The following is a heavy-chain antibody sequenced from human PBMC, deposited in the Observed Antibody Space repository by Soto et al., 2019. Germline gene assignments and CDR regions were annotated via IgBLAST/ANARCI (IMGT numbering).Heavy chain of an antibody. CDR2: IFHTGAT. Sequence: SETLSLTCNVSGESISSSSFDWGWIRQPPGKGLEWIGHIFHTGATYQNPTLKSRLRMSVDTSKNQFSLNLSSVTATDTAIYYCARRRIVPTTNFDYWGQGTLVTVSS. CDR3: ARRRIVPTTNFDY. J-gene: IGHJ4*02. V-gene: IGHV4-39*01. D-gene: IGHD2-21*01. CDR1: GESISSSSFD.